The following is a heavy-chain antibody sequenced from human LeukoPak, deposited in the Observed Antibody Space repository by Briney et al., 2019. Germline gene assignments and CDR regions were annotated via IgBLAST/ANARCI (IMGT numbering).Heavy chain of an antibody. V-gene: IGHV4-59*12. CDR3: ARVSSSWYQDWYFDR. CDR2: IYYSGST. CDR1: GVSISSYY. Sequence: SGTLSLTCTVSGVSISSYYWSWIRQPPGKGLEWIGYIYYSGSTNYNPSLKSRVTMSVDTSKNQFSLKLTSVTAADTAVYYCARVSSSWYQDWYFDRWGRGTLVTVSS. D-gene: IGHD6-13*01. J-gene: IGHJ2*01.